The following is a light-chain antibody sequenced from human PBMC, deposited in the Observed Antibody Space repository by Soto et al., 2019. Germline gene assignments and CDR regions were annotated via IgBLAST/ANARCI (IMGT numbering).Light chain of an antibody. CDR1: QSISSW. J-gene: IGKJ1*01. CDR3: HQYGSSPST. V-gene: IGKV1-5*03. CDR2: KAS. Sequence: DINMTHSPSTLSASVGDRVPITCRASQSISSWLAWYQQKPGKAPKLLIYKASTLKSGVPSRFSGSGSGTDFTLTISRLEPEDFAVYYCHQYGSSPSTFGQGTKVDI.